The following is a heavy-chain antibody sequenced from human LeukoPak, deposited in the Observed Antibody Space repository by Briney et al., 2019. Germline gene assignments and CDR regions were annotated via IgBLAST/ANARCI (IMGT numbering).Heavy chain of an antibody. J-gene: IGHJ1*01. CDR1: GFTFDDYA. CDR3: ARVYDSKDPAGGYFQH. D-gene: IGHD3-22*01. Sequence: PGGSLRLSCAASGFTFDDYAMHWVRQAPGKGLEWVSGISWNSGSIGYADSVKGRFTISRDNAKNSLYLQMNSLRAEDTAVYYCARVYDSKDPAGGYFQHWGQGTLVTVSS. CDR2: ISWNSGSI. V-gene: IGHV3-9*01.